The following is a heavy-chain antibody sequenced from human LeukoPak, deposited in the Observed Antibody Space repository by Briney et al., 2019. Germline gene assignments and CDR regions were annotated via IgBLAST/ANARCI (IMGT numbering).Heavy chain of an antibody. D-gene: IGHD2-15*01. J-gene: IGHJ4*02. CDR1: GYTFTSYD. Sequence: GASVKVSCKASGYTFTSYDINWVRQATGQGLEWMGWMNPNSGNTGYAQKFQGRVTMTRNTSISTAYMELSSLRSEDTAVYYCARGGATIVVVVAATFNFDYWGQGTLVTVSS. V-gene: IGHV1-8*01. CDR3: ARGGATIVVVVAATFNFDY. CDR2: MNPNSGNT.